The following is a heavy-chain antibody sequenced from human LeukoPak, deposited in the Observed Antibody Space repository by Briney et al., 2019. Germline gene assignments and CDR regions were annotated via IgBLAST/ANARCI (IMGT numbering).Heavy chain of an antibody. V-gene: IGHV4-34*01. Sequence: SETLSLTCAVYGGSFSGYYWSWIRHPPGKGLEWIGEINHSGSTNYNPSLKSRVTISVDTSKNQFSLKLSSVTAADTAVYYCARPTSRGATRPFDYWGQGTLVTVSS. D-gene: IGHD1-26*01. CDR1: GGSFSGYY. CDR2: INHSGST. CDR3: ARPTSRGATRPFDY. J-gene: IGHJ4*02.